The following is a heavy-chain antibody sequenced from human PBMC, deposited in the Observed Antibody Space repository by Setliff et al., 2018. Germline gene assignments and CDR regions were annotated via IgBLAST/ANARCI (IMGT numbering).Heavy chain of an antibody. V-gene: IGHV4-39*01. D-gene: IGHD2-15*01. Sequence: PSETLSLTCTVSGDPISGVSHYWGWIRQSPGRGLEWLGSIDYSGNTFYNPPLKRQVTISVDTSRNQFSLELRSVTVADTATYYCVRPGGTTVVARHFDYWGSGILVTVSS. CDR3: VRPGGTTVVARHFDY. CDR1: GDPISGVSHY. CDR2: IDYSGNT. J-gene: IGHJ4*01.